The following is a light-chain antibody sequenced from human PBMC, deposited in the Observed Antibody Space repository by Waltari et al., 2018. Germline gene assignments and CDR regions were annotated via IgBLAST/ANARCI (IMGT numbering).Light chain of an antibody. CDR2: KVT. J-gene: IGKJ1*01. V-gene: IGKV2D-29*02. Sequence: DIVMTQTPLSLPVTPGEPASISCRSSQSLLRSNGNTYLHWYLQKPGQSPRLLIYKVTNRESGVPDRFSGSGSGTDFTLKISRVEPEDVGFYYCLQSTKDPWTFGQGTKVEIK. CDR1: QSLLRSNGNTY. CDR3: LQSTKDPWT.